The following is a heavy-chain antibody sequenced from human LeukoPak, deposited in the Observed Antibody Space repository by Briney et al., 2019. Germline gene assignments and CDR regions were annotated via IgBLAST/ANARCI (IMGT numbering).Heavy chain of an antibody. D-gene: IGHD6-13*01. Sequence: GASVKVSCKASGYTFTAYYIHWVRQAPGQGLEWMGWINPNTGGTNYAQKFQGGVTMTRDTSISTAYMELSSLRSDDTAVYYCATQPGAAGARGDWFDPWGQGTLVIVSS. CDR2: INPNTGGT. CDR1: GYTFTAYY. CDR3: ATQPGAAGARGDWFDP. V-gene: IGHV1-2*02. J-gene: IGHJ5*02.